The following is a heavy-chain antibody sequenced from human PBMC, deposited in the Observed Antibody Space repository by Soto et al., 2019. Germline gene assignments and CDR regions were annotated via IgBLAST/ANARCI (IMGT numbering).Heavy chain of an antibody. CDR3: ARATSFSGHHGY. V-gene: IGHV4-31*03. CDR2: ISYSGST. J-gene: IGHJ4*02. CDR1: GGSFSSGGYY. Sequence: QLQLQESGPGLVKPSQTLSLACTVSGGSFSSGGYYWSWIRQLPGKVLEWIGYISYSGSTYYNPPPKSRFTISLDTSKNQFSLKLSSVTAADTAVYYCARATSFSGHHGYWGQGTLVTVSS. D-gene: IGHD2-8*02.